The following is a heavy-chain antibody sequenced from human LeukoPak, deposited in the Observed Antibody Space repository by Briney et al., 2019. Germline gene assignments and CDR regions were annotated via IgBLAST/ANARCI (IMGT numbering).Heavy chain of an antibody. Sequence: SETLYLTCTVSGGSISSSSYYWGWIRQPPGTGLEWIVRIYYSGSTYYNPSLKSRVTISVDTSKNQFSLKLSAVTAADTAVYYCARLSWIQLWTDIDYWGQGTLVTVSS. CDR2: IYYSGST. CDR1: GGSISSSSYY. D-gene: IGHD5-18*01. J-gene: IGHJ4*02. V-gene: IGHV4-39*01. CDR3: ARLSWIQLWTDIDY.